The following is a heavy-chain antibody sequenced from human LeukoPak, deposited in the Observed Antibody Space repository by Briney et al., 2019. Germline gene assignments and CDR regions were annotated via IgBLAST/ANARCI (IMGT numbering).Heavy chain of an antibody. Sequence: PGGSLRLSCAASGFTFSNYAMSWVRQAPGKGLEWVAVISDDGNNKYYTDSVKGRFTISRDNSKNTLYLQMNSLRADDTAVFYCAKSFHSTGFYYVDYWGQGTLVTVSS. CDR1: GFTFSNYA. CDR3: AKSFHSTGFYYVDY. D-gene: IGHD3-22*01. CDR2: ISDDGNNK. J-gene: IGHJ4*02. V-gene: IGHV3-30*18.